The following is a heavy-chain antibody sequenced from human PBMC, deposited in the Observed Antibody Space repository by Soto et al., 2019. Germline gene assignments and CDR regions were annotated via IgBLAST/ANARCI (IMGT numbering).Heavy chain of an antibody. CDR2: ISDSGST. Sequence: EVQLLESGGGLVQPGGSLRLSCTASGFTFSTYAMSWVRQAPGKGLEWVSTISDSGSTYYADSGKGRVTISRDKSKNTLYLEMNRLRAEDTAIYYCAKDKGGRYCSRTSCLYSFDYWGQGTLVTVSS. CDR3: AKDKGGRYCSRTSCLYSFDY. V-gene: IGHV3-23*01. D-gene: IGHD2-2*01. CDR1: GFTFSTYA. J-gene: IGHJ4*02.